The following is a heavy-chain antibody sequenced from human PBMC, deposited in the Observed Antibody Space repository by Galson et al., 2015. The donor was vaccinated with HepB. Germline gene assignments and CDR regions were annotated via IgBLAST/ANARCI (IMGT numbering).Heavy chain of an antibody. CDR1: GGTFSSYA. V-gene: IGHV1-69*04. J-gene: IGHJ4*02. CDR3: ARDQGAMVRGVIRGILPPRY. CDR2: IIPILGIA. Sequence: SVKVSCKASGGTFSSYAISWVRQAPGQGLEWMGRIIPILGIANYAQKFQGRVTITADKSTSTAYMELSSLRSEDTAVYYCARDQGAMVRGVIRGILPPRYWGQGTLVTVSS. D-gene: IGHD3-10*01.